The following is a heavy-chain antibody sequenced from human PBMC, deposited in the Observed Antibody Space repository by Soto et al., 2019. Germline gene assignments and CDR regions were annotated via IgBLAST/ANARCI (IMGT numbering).Heavy chain of an antibody. CDR1: GFTFSSSA. CDR3: AKASSISWGVFDY. Sequence: VQLLESGGGLVQPGGSLRLSCAASGFTFSSSAMTWVRQAPGKGLEWVSFISGNSGTTYLADSVKGRFTISRDNSKSTLYLQMNSLRAEDTALYYCAKASSISWGVFDYWGQGTLITVSS. D-gene: IGHD6-13*01. V-gene: IGHV3-23*01. CDR2: ISGNSGTT. J-gene: IGHJ4*02.